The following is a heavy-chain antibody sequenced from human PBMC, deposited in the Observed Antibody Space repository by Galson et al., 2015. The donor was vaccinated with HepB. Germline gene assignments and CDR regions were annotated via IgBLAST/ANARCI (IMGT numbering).Heavy chain of an antibody. V-gene: IGHV3-74*03. D-gene: IGHD4-17*01. CDR1: GFTFSSVW. Sequence: SLRLSCAVSGFTFSSVWMHWVRQVPGKGLVWVSRIDRDGTTTTYADSVKGRFTISRDNDRNTLYLQMDSLRAEDTAVYFCAKGPRSLVGDSGKVNSFDPWGQGTLVIVSS. CDR2: IDRDGTTT. J-gene: IGHJ5*02. CDR3: AKGPRSLVGDSGKVNSFDP.